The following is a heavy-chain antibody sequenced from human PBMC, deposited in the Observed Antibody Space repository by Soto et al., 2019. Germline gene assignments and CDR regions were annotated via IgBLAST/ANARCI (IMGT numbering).Heavy chain of an antibody. V-gene: IGHV4-39*01. CDR1: GGSGGSFSGYY. Sequence: PSETLSLTCAVYGGSGGSFSGYYWGWIRQPPGKGLEWIGSIYYSGSTYYNPSLKSRVTISVDTSKNQFSLKLSSVTAADTAVYYCARRAYAVLLWFGESSNWFDPRGQGTLVTVSS. D-gene: IGHD3-10*01. J-gene: IGHJ5*02. CDR2: IYYSGST. CDR3: ARRAYAVLLWFGESSNWFDP.